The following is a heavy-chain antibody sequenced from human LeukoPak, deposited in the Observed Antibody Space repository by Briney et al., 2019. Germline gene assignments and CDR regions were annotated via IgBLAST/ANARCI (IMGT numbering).Heavy chain of an antibody. J-gene: IGHJ6*03. CDR3: ARDPEDIAAAGYYYYMDV. CDR1: GHTFTSYY. CDR2: INPSGGST. V-gene: IGHV1-46*01. Sequence: ASVKVSCKASGHTFTSYYMHWVRQAPGQGLEWMGIINPSGGSTSYAQKFQGRVTMTRDTSTSTVYMELSSLRSEDTAVYYCARDPEDIAAAGYYYYMDVWGKGTTVTVSS. D-gene: IGHD6-13*01.